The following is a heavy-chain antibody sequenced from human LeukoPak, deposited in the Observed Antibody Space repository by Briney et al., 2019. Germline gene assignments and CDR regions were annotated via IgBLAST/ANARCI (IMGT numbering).Heavy chain of an antibody. CDR2: INHSGST. CDR1: GFTFSSYA. D-gene: IGHD3-22*01. V-gene: IGHV4-34*01. CDR3: VRRNHQYYYDSSGYLN. Sequence: GSLRLSCAASGFTFSSYAMSWIRQPPGKGLEWIGEINHSGSTNYNPSLKSRVTISVDTSKNQFSLKLSSVTAADTAVYYCVRRNHQYYYDSSGYLNWGQGTLVTVSS. J-gene: IGHJ4*02.